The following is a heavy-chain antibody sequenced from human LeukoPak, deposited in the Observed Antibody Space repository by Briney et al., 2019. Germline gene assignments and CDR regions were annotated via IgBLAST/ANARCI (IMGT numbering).Heavy chain of an antibody. CDR2: ISSSSSYI. J-gene: IGHJ4*02. CDR3: ARDPHPNG. Sequence: GGSLRLSCAASGFTFSSYSMNWVRQAPGKGLEWVSTISSSSSYIYYADSVKGRFTISSDNAKNSLYLQMTSLRAEDTAVYYCARDPHPNGWGQGTLVTVSS. V-gene: IGHV3-21*01. CDR1: GFTFSSYS.